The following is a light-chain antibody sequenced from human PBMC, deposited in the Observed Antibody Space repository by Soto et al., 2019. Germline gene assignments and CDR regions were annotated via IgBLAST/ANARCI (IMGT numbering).Light chain of an antibody. Sequence: EIVLTQSPGTLSLSPGERATLSCRASQSVSRIYLAWYQQKPGQAPRLLIYGASSRATGIPDRFSGSGSGTDFTLTISRLEPEDFAVYYCQQYGTAPPRTFGQGTRLAIK. J-gene: IGKJ5*01. CDR3: QQYGTAPPRT. CDR2: GAS. CDR1: QSVSRIY. V-gene: IGKV3-20*01.